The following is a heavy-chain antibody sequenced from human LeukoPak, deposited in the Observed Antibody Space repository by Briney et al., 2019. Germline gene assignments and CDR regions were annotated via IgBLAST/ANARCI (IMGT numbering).Heavy chain of an antibody. V-gene: IGHV1-8*01. CDR2: MSPNSGDT. Sequence: ASVKVSCKASGYTFTSHDINWVRQATGQGLEWMGWMSPNSGDTGYAQKFQGRVTMTSDSSISTAYIELSSLRSEDTAIYYCVRTPPNWGFDYWGQGTLVTVSS. D-gene: IGHD7-27*01. CDR1: GYTFTSHD. J-gene: IGHJ4*02. CDR3: VRTPPNWGFDY.